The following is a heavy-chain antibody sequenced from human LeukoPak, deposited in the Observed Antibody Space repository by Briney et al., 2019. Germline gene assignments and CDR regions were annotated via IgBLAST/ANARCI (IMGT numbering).Heavy chain of an antibody. Sequence: GGSLRLSCAASGFTFSRYWMTWVRQAPGKGLEWVSSISSSSSYIYYADSVKGRFTISRDNAKNSLYLQMNSLRAEDTAVYYCARVISDYDSSGYYYDYYYGMDVWGQGTTVTVSS. CDR1: GFTFSRYW. J-gene: IGHJ6*02. V-gene: IGHV3-21*01. CDR2: ISSSSSYI. D-gene: IGHD3-22*01. CDR3: ARVISDYDSSGYYYDYYYGMDV.